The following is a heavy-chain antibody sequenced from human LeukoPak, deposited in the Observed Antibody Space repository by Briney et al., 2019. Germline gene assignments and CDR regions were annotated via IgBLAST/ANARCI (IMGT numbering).Heavy chain of an antibody. CDR3: ARDLSGHYYDSSGYYDAFDI. CDR1: GGPISSYY. CDR2: IYYSGST. Sequence: PSETLSLTCTVSGGPISSYYWTWIRQPPGKGLEWIGYIYYSGSTNYNPSLKSRVTISVDTSNYQFSLKLSSVTAADTAVYYCARDLSGHYYDSSGYYDAFDIWGQGTMVTVSS. D-gene: IGHD3-22*01. V-gene: IGHV4-59*01. J-gene: IGHJ3*02.